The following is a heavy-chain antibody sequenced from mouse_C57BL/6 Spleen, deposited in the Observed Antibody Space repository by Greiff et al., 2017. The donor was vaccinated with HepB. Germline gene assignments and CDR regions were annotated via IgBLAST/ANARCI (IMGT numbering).Heavy chain of an antibody. CDR3: AREDFYYFDY. Sequence: VQLQQSGPVLVKPGASVKMSCKASGYTFTDYYMNWVKQSHGKSLEWIGVINPYNGGTSYNQKFKGKATLTVDKSSSTAYMELNSLTSEDSAVYYCAREDFYYFDYWGQGTTLTVSS. J-gene: IGHJ2*01. CDR1: GYTFTDYY. V-gene: IGHV1-19*01. CDR2: INPYNGGT.